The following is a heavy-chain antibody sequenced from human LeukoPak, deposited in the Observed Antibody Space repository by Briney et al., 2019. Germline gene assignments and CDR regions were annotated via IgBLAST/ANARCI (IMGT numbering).Heavy chain of an antibody. CDR3: AKERIAAAGDY. Sequence: PGGSLRLSCAASGFTFSSYSMNWVRQAPGEGLEWVSYISSLSGTIYYADSVKGRFTISRDNAKNSLYLQMDSLRAEDTAVYYCAKERIAAAGDYRGQGTLVTVSS. CDR2: ISSLSGTI. J-gene: IGHJ4*02. D-gene: IGHD6-13*01. V-gene: IGHV3-48*01. CDR1: GFTFSSYS.